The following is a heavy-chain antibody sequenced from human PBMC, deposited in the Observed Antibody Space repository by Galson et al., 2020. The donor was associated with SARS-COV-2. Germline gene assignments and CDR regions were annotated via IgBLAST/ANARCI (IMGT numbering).Heavy chain of an antibody. V-gene: IGHV4-38-2*01. CDR3: ARGNEFRPYSAFNN. J-gene: IGHJ4*02. CDR2: INYSGNT. CDR1: GYSIRSGYH. D-gene: IGHD1-26*01. Sequence: SQTVSLTCAVSGYSIRSGYHWGWIRQPPGKGLECIGSINYSGNTYYNPSLESRVTISVDTSKNQFSLKLNSVTAADTAVYYCARGNEFRPYSAFNNWGQGTLVTVSS.